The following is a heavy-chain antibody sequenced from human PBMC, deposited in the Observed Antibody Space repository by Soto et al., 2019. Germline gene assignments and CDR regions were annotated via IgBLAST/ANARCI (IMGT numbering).Heavy chain of an antibody. CDR2: IYYSGST. D-gene: IGHD3-22*01. CDR3: ARVRYYDSSGYYSAYYYGMDV. Sequence: SSNQKNPGKGREWIGYIYYSGSTYYNPSLKSRVTISVDTSKNQFSLKLSSVTAADTAVYYCARVRYYDSSGYYSAYYYGMDVWGQGTTVTVSS. J-gene: IGHJ6*02. V-gene: IGHV4-31*02.